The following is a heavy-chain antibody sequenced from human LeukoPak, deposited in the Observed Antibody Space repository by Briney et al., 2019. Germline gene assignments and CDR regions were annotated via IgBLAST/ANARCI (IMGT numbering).Heavy chain of an antibody. CDR3: SRGPYCSGGTCFSLGEFDP. Sequence: PGGSLRLSCAASGFTFSSYAMSWVRQAPGKGLEWVSAISGSGGSTYYADSVKGRFTISRDNSKNTLFLQINSLRAEDTAVCYCSRGPYCSGGTCFSLGEFDPWGQGTLVTVSS. V-gene: IGHV3-23*01. J-gene: IGHJ5*02. D-gene: IGHD2-15*01. CDR2: ISGSGGST. CDR1: GFTFSSYA.